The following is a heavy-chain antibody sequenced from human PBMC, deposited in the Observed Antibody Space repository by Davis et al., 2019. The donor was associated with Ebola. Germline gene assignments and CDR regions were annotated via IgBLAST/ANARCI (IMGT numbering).Heavy chain of an antibody. Sequence: PSETLSLTCAVSGGSISSGGYSWSWIRQPPGKGLEWIGYIYYSGSTYYNPSLKSRVTISVDTSKNQFSLKLSSVTAADTAVYYCARGSTNFDYWGQGTLVTVSS. V-gene: IGHV4-31*11. CDR2: IYYSGST. CDR1: GGSISSGGYS. D-gene: IGHD5/OR15-5a*01. J-gene: IGHJ4*02. CDR3: ARGSTNFDY.